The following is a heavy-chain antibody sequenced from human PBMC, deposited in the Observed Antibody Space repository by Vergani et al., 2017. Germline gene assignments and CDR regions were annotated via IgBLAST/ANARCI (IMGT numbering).Heavy chain of an antibody. J-gene: IGHJ3*02. CDR1: GGTFSSYA. D-gene: IGHD1-26*01. CDR2: IIPILGTA. Sequence: QVQLVQSGAEVKKPGSSVKVSCKASGGTFSSYAISWVRQAPGQGLEWMVRIIPILGTANYAQKFQGRVTITADESTSTAYMELSSLRSEDTAVYYCAGDHSGSYSDAFDIWGQGTMVTVSS. V-gene: IGHV1-69*11. CDR3: AGDHSGSYSDAFDI.